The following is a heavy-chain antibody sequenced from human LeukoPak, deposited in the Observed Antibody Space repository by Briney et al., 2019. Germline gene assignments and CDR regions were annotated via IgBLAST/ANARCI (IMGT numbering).Heavy chain of an antibody. J-gene: IGHJ5*02. CDR2: IHSSGKT. V-gene: IGHV4-59*01. D-gene: IGHD1-26*01. CDR1: GGSIISYY. Sequence: PSETLSLTCTVSGGSIISYYWSWIRQSPGKGLEWIGYIHSSGKTNYNPSFKSRVTISVDTSKNQFSLNVNSMAAADTAVYYCARGIIVGATWGENYNCFDPWGQGTLVTVSS. CDR3: ARGIIVGATWGENYNCFDP.